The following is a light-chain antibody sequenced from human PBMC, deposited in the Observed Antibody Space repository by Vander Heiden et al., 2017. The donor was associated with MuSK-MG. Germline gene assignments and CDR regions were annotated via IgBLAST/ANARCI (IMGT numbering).Light chain of an antibody. CDR2: GAS. CDR3: LQYCSSRRT. Sequence: EIVLTQSPGTLSLSPGERATLSCRASQSVSSSYLAWYQQKPGQAPRLLIYGASSRATGIPDRFSGSGSGTDFTLTMSSLEPEDFAVYYCLQYCSSRRTFGQGTRVEIK. V-gene: IGKV3-20*01. CDR1: QSVSSSY. J-gene: IGKJ1*01.